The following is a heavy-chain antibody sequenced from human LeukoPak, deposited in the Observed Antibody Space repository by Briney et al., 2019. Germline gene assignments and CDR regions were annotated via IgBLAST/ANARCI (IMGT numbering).Heavy chain of an antibody. Sequence: PSQTLSLTCTVSGGSISSGDYYWSWIRQPPGKGLKWIGYIYYSGSTYYNPSLKSRVTISVDTSKNQFSLKLSSVTAADTAVYYCARARRLYFFDYWGQGTLVTVSS. J-gene: IGHJ4*02. CDR2: IYYSGST. CDR3: ARARRLYFFDY. CDR1: GGSISSGDYY. V-gene: IGHV4-30-4*01. D-gene: IGHD3-9*01.